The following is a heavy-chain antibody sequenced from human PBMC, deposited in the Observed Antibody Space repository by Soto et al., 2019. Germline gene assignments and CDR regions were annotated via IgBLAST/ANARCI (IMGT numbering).Heavy chain of an antibody. Sequence: QVQLVESGGGLVKPGGSLTLSCAASGFSFSDYYMSWVRQAPGKGPEWISYMSGGGGTLYYADSVKGRFTMSRDNAKNSLSLHMNTLRAEDTAVYYCARENCRGGSCYSFYYFYMDVWGKGTTVTVSS. J-gene: IGHJ6*03. V-gene: IGHV3-11*01. D-gene: IGHD2-15*01. CDR2: MSGGGGTL. CDR3: ARENCRGGSCYSFYYFYMDV. CDR1: GFSFSDYY.